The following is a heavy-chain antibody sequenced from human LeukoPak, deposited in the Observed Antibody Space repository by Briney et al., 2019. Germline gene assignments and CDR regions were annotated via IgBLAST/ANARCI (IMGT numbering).Heavy chain of an antibody. CDR1: GGSISSSSYY. J-gene: IGHJ5*02. CDR2: IYYSGST. Sequence: SETLSLTCTVSGGSISSSSYYWGWIRQPPGKGLEWIGSIYYSGSTYYNPSLKSRVTISVDTSKNQFSLKLSSVTAADTAVHYCARDPSTEWLLSNWFDPWGQGTLVTVSS. D-gene: IGHD3-3*01. V-gene: IGHV4-39*07. CDR3: ARDPSTEWLLSNWFDP.